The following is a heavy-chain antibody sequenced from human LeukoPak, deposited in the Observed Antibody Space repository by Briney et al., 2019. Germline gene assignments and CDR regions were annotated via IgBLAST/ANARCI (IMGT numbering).Heavy chain of an antibody. CDR2: IYYSGST. CDR1: GGSISSSSYY. J-gene: IGHJ6*03. Sequence: PSETLSLTCTVSGGSISSSSYYWGWIRQPPGKGLEWIGSIYYSGSTYYNPSLKSRVTISVDTSKNQFSLKLSSVTAADTAVYYCAREEGRILLWFGELSSSYYMDVWGKGTTVTISS. D-gene: IGHD3-10*01. V-gene: IGHV4-39*07. CDR3: AREEGRILLWFGELSSSYYMDV.